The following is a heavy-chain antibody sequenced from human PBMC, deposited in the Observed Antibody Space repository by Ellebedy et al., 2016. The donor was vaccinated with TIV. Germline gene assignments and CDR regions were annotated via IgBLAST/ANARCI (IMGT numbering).Heavy chain of an antibody. Sequence: MPGGSLRLSCTVSGGSISDYYWSWIRQPPGKGLEWIGSLYYSGSTNYNPSLKSRVTISVDTSKNQFSLRLSSVTAADTAVYYCARQDAAMVHDAFDIWGQGTMVTVSS. CDR1: GGSISDYY. V-gene: IGHV4-59*08. D-gene: IGHD5-18*01. CDR3: ARQDAAMVHDAFDI. J-gene: IGHJ3*02. CDR2: LYYSGST.